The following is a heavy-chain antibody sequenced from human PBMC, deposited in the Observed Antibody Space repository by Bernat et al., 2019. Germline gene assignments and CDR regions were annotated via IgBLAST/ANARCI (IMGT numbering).Heavy chain of an antibody. CDR1: GGTFSSYT. D-gene: IGHD6-19*01. CDR3: ARDVRAVGRQVDFDY. J-gene: IGHJ4*02. Sequence: QVQLVQSGAEVKKPGSSVKVSCKASGGTFSSYTISWVRQAPGQGLEWMGRIIPILGIANYAQKFQGRVTITADKSTSTAYMELSSLRSEDTAVYYCARDVRAVGRQVDFDYWGQGTLVTVSS. V-gene: IGHV1-69*08. CDR2: IIPILGIA.